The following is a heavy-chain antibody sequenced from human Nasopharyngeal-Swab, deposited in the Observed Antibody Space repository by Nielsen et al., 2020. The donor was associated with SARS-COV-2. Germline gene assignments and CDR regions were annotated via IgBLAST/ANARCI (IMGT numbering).Heavy chain of an antibody. CDR2: IYYSGST. V-gene: IGHV4-59*01. Sequence: SETLSLTCTVSGGSISSYYWSWIRQPPGKGLEWIGYIYYSGSTNYNPSLKSRVTISVDTSKNQFSLKLSSVTAADTAVYYCARVRRDTIVGVVIMGTFDYWGQGTLVTVSS. CDR1: GGSISSYY. J-gene: IGHJ4*02. D-gene: IGHD3-3*01. CDR3: ARVRRDTIVGVVIMGTFDY.